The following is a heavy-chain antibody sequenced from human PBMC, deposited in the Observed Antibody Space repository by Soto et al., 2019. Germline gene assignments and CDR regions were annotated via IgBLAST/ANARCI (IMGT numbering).Heavy chain of an antibody. CDR3: ARGILGYYDFSSGRGYFDY. D-gene: IGHD3-3*01. CDR2: IWYDGSNK. Sequence: GGSLRLSCAASGFTFSSYGMHWVRQAPGKGLEWVAVIWYDGSNKYYADSVKGRFTISRDNSKNTLYLQMNSLRAEDTAVYYCARGILGYYDFSSGRGYFDYWGQGTLVTVSS. V-gene: IGHV3-33*01. J-gene: IGHJ4*02. CDR1: GFTFSSYG.